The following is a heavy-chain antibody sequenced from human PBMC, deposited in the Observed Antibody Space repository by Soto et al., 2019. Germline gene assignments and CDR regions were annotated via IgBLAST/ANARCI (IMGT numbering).Heavy chain of an antibody. CDR3: ARDQNYYDSSGYYHTLGY. Sequence: ASVKVSCKASGGTFSSYAISWVRQAPGQGLEWMGGIIPIFGTANYAQKFQGRVTITADESTSTAYMELSSLRSEDTAVYYCARDQNYYDSSGYYHTLGYWGQGTLVTVSS. CDR1: GGTFSSYA. V-gene: IGHV1-69*13. CDR2: IIPIFGTA. J-gene: IGHJ4*02. D-gene: IGHD3-22*01.